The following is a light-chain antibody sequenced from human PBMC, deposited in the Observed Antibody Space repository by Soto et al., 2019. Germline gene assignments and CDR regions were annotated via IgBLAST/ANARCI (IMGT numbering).Light chain of an antibody. CDR1: QSVSSN. CDR2: GAS. J-gene: IGKJ2*02. CDR3: QQYNNWPPCT. V-gene: IGKV3-15*01. Sequence: EIVMTQSPATLSVSPGERATLSCRASQSVSSNLAWYQQKPGQAPRLLIYGASTRATGIPARFSGSGSGTECTLTISSLQSEDFAVYYCQQYNNWPPCTFGQGTKLEIK.